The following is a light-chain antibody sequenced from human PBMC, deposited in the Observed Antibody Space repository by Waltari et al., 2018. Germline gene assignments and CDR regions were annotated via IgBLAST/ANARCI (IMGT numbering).Light chain of an antibody. V-gene: IGLV2-23*02. CDR3: CSYAGSSTVV. CDR2: EVS. Sequence: QSALTQPAPVSAPPGQSTPVPCTGPCSDVGHSHLVPWYQPHPGQAPKLMIYEVSKRPSVVSYRFSGSKSGNTASLTISGLQTDDEADYYCCSYAGSSTVVFGGGTKLTVL. CDR1: CSDVGHSHL. J-gene: IGLJ2*01.